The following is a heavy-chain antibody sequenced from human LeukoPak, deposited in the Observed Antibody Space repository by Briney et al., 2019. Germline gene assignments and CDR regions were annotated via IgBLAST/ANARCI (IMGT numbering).Heavy chain of an antibody. CDR1: GYTFTSYG. Sequence: ASVKVSCKASGYTFTSYGISWVRQAPGQGLEWMGWISAYNGNTNYAQKLQGRVTMTTDTSTSTAYMELRSLRSDDTAVYYCARGPAYYDFWSGYSYWGQGTLVTVSS. CDR3: ARGPAYYDFWSGYSY. CDR2: ISAYNGNT. V-gene: IGHV1-18*01. D-gene: IGHD3-3*01. J-gene: IGHJ4*02.